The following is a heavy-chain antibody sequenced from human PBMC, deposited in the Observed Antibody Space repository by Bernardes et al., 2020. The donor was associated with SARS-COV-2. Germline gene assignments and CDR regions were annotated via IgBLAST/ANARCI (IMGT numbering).Heavy chain of an antibody. J-gene: IGHJ4*02. CDR3: ARNFAYDTFDY. CDR2: INPDGSEK. CDR1: RFTFSASW. D-gene: IGHD5-12*01. V-gene: IGHV3-7*01. Sequence: GGSLRLSCAASRFTFSASWMTWFRQPPGKGPELLATINPDGSEKYYLESVKGRFTISRDNAKNSLFLQMYSLRGEDTAVYYCARNFAYDTFDYWGQGTLVTVSS.